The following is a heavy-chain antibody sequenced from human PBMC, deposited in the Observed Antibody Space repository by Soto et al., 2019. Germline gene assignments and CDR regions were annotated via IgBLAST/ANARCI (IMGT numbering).Heavy chain of an antibody. CDR2: ISSSGNTI. Sequence: GGSLRLSGGASGFTFSSYSMNWVRQCPGKGLEWVSYISSSGNTIYYADCLRGRFTLSRDNAKKSLYQHLISVRDEDTALYYCARGHPSGHHFDFWGQG. D-gene: IGHD3-3*01. J-gene: IGHJ4*02. V-gene: IGHV3-48*02. CDR1: GFTFSSYS. CDR3: ARGHPSGHHFDF.